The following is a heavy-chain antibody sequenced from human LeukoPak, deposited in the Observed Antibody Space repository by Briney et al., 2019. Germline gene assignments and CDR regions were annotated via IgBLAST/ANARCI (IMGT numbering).Heavy chain of an antibody. V-gene: IGHV3-33*01. CDR2: IWYDGSNK. Sequence: GGSLRLSCAASGFTFSSYGMHWVRQAPGKGLEWVAVIWYDGSNKYYADSVKGRFTIPRDNSKNTLYLQMNSLRAEDTAVYYCARPHETTVTYYFDYWGQGTLVTVSS. CDR1: GFTFSSYG. D-gene: IGHD4-17*01. J-gene: IGHJ4*02. CDR3: ARPHETTVTYYFDY.